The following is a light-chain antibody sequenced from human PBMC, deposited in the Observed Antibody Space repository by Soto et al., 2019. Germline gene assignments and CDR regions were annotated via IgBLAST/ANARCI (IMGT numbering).Light chain of an antibody. V-gene: IGKV3D-15*01. CDR3: QQYNNWPPFT. Sequence: EIVMTQSPATLSVSPGERATLSCRASQSVSRNLAWYQQKPGQPPRLLIYGASTRATGFPARFIGSGSGTEFTLTISSLQSEDFAVYYCQQYNNWPPFTFGPGTKVDIK. CDR1: QSVSRN. CDR2: GAS. J-gene: IGKJ3*01.